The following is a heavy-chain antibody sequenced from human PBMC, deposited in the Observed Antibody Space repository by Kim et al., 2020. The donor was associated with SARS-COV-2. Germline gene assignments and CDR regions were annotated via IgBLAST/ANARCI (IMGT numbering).Heavy chain of an antibody. CDR1: GFSVSNTY. D-gene: IGHD6-19*01. Sequence: GGSLRLSCAVSGFSVSNTYLSWVRQAPGKGLEWVAVIYTGATTYYADSARGRFTISRDNSRNTVFLQMNSLLTEDTAAFYCSRLRPVAANYYYVLDLWA. J-gene: IGHJ6*02. CDR3: SRLRPVAANYYYVLDL. V-gene: IGHV3-53*01. CDR2: IYTGATT.